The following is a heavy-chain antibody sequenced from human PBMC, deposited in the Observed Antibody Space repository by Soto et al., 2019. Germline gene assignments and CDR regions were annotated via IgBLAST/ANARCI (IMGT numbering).Heavy chain of an antibody. CDR1: GFTFSSYW. CDR2: LNSDVSST. J-gene: IGHJ3*02. CDR3: TSGVYFGGAFDI. Sequence: EVQLVESGGGLVQPGGSLRLSCVASGFTFSSYWMQWVRQTPGKGLVWVSRLNSDVSSTSYADSVKGRFTISRDNAKNTLYLQMNSLRAEDTAVYYCTSGVYFGGAFDIWGQGTMVTVSS. D-gene: IGHD3-16*01. V-gene: IGHV3-74*01.